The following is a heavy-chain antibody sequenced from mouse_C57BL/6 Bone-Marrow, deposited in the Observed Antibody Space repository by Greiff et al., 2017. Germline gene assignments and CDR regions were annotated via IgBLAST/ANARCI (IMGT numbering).Heavy chain of an antibody. D-gene: IGHD2-1*01. Sequence: VQLQQSGAELVRPGSSVKMSCKTSGYTFTSYGINWVKQRPGQGLEWIGYIYIGNGYTEYNEKFKGKATLTSDTSSSTAYMQLSSLTSEDSAIYFCARGYYGNYYDPYWYLMSGAQGPRSPSPQ. CDR3: ARGYYGNYYDPYWYLMS. J-gene: IGHJ1*03. CDR1: GYTFTSYG. CDR2: IYIGNGYT. V-gene: IGHV1-58*01.